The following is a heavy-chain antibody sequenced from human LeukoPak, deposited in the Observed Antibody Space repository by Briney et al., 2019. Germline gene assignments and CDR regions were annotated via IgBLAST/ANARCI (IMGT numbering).Heavy chain of an antibody. CDR1: GFTFSDYY. D-gene: IGHD6-6*01. CDR2: ISSSGSTI. CDR3: ATAGGYSSSWGLIFGPIGALDY. V-gene: IGHV3-11*04. J-gene: IGHJ4*02. Sequence: GGSLRLSCAASGFTFSDYYMSWIRQAPGKGLEWVSYISSSGSTIYYADSVKGRFTISRDNSKNTLYLQMNSLRAEDTAVYYCATAGGYSSSWGLIFGPIGALDYWGQGTLVTVSS.